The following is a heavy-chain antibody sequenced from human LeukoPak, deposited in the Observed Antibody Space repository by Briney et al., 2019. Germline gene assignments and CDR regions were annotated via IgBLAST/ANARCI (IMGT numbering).Heavy chain of an antibody. CDR3: ARDSAEKDIVVVPAAMDWFDR. D-gene: IGHD2-2*01. V-gene: IGHV4-38-2*02. J-gene: IGHJ5*02. CDR1: GYSISSGYY. Sequence: KPSETLSLTCTVSGYSISSGYYWGWIRQPPGKGLEWIGIIYHSGSTYYNPSLKSRVTISVDTSKNQFSLKLSSVTAADTAVYYCARDSAEKDIVVVPAAMDWFDRWGQGTLVTVSS. CDR2: IYHSGST.